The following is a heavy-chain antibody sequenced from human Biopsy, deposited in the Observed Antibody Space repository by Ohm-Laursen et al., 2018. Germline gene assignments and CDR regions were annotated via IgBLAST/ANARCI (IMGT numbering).Heavy chain of an antibody. V-gene: IGHV4-4*07. J-gene: IGHJ3*01. Sequence: SETLSLTWNVSGGDINNYYWSWIRQPAGKGLEWIGRIYPGGSTNYNPSLRSRVTMSVDMSKKQLSLRLRSVTAADTAMYYCASVVLGPTNDAFDLWGQGTMVVVSS. CDR3: ASVVLGPTNDAFDL. CDR2: IYPGGST. D-gene: IGHD3-22*01. CDR1: GGDINNYY.